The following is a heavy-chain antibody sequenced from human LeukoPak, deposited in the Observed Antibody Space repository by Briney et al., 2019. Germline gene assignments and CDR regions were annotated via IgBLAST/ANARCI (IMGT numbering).Heavy chain of an antibody. D-gene: IGHD5-24*01. CDR3: ARGFYTYDQ. J-gene: IGHJ5*02. CDR1: GFTFSDYY. V-gene: IGHV3-11*04. Sequence: PGGSLRLSXAASGFTFSDYYMSWIRQAPGKGLEWVSSISSSDNTIYYTDSVKGRFAISRDNAKNSLYLQMKSLRAEDTAVYYCARGFYTYDQWGQGTLVTVSS. CDR2: ISSSDNTI.